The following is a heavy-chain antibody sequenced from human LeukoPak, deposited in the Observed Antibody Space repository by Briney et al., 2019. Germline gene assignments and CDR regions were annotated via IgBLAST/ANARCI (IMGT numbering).Heavy chain of an antibody. CDR3: AKGGGDYYFDY. V-gene: IGHV3-23*01. J-gene: IGHJ4*02. CDR1: GFTFSSSA. Sequence: GGSLRLSCEASGFTFSSSAMSWVRQAPGKGLECISGISGSGCSTDYADSVKGRFTISRDNSKNTLYLQMNSLRAEDTAVYYCAKGGGDYYFDYWGQGTLVTVS. CDR2: ISGSGCST. D-gene: IGHD4-17*01.